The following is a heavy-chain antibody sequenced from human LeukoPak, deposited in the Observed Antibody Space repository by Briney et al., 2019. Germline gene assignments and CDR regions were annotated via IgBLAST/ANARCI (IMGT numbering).Heavy chain of an antibody. V-gene: IGHV4-38-2*02. J-gene: IGHJ3*02. D-gene: IGHD6-13*01. CDR3: ARIWGSYSSSWSETLDIWAFDI. Sequence: SETLSLTCTVSGGSISSYYWGWIRQPPGKGLEWIGSIYHSGNTYYNPSLKSRVTISVDTSKNQFSLKLSSVTAADTAVYYCARIWGSYSSSWSETLDIWAFDIWGQGTMVTVSS. CDR2: IYHSGNT. CDR1: GGSISSYY.